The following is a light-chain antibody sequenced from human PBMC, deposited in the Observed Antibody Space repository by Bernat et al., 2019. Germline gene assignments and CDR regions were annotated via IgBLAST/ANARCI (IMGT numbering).Light chain of an antibody. CDR1: SLRSYY. V-gene: IGLV3-19*01. CDR3: NSRDSSGNHLWV. CDR2: GKN. Sequence: SSELTQDPAVSVALGQTVRITCQGDSLRSYYASWYQQKPGQAPVLVIYGKNNRPSGIPDRFSGSSSGNTASLTITGAQAEDEAEYYSNSRDSSGNHLWVFGGGTKRTVL. J-gene: IGLJ3*02.